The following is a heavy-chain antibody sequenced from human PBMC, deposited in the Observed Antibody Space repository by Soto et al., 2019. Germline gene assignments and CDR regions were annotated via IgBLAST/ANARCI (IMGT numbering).Heavy chain of an antibody. J-gene: IGHJ4*02. CDR3: AHLPPFADYNLDY. D-gene: IGHD1-20*01. Sequence: QITLKESGPTLVKPTQTLTLTCNFSGFSLSTGGVGVAWVRQPPGKALEWLTLIYWNGETRTSPSLENRLTVTKDASKNQVALKMTNMDPVDTATYFFAHLPPFADYNLDYWGQGIRVTVSS. V-gene: IGHV2-5*01. CDR1: GFSLSTGGVG. CDR2: IYWNGET.